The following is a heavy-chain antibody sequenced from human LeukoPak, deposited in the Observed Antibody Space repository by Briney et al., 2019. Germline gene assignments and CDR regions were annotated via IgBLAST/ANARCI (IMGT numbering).Heavy chain of an antibody. J-gene: IGHJ4*02. D-gene: IGHD6-6*01. Sequence: VASVKVSCKASGGTFSSYAISWVRQAPGQGLEWMGGIIPIFGTANYAQKFQGRVTITADESTSTAYMELSSLRSEDTAVYYCAGEWGLSSSSYFDYWGQGTLVTVSS. V-gene: IGHV1-69*13. CDR1: GGTFSSYA. CDR3: AGEWGLSSSSYFDY. CDR2: IIPIFGTA.